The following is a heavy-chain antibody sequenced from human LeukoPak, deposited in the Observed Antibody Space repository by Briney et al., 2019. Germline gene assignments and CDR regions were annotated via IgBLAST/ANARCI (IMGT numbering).Heavy chain of an antibody. CDR2: IIPIFGTA. D-gene: IGHD6-13*01. CDR1: GYTFTSYA. CDR3: ATSSSWYYFDY. Sequence: SVKVSCKASGYTFTSYAISWVRQAPGQGLEWMGGIIPIFGTANYAQKFQGRVTITTDESTSTAYMELSSLRSEDTAVYYCATSSSWYYFDYWGQGTLVTVSS. J-gene: IGHJ4*02. V-gene: IGHV1-69*05.